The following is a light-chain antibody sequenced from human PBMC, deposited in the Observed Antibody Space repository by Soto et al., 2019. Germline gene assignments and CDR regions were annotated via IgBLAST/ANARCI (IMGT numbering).Light chain of an antibody. CDR2: WAS. J-gene: IGKJ2*01. CDR3: QQYYSTPPT. V-gene: IGKV4-1*01. CDR1: QSILYSSNNKNY. Sequence: DIVMTQSPDSLAVSLGERATINCKSSQSILYSSNNKNYLAWYQQSPGQHPKLLIYWASTRESGVPDRFSGSGSGADFTLTISSLQAEDVAVYYCQQYYSTPPTFGQGTKLEIK.